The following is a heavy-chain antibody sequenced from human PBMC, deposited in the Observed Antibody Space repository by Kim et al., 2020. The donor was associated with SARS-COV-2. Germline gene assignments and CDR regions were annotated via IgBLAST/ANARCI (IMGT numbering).Heavy chain of an antibody. Sequence: GGSLRLSCSGSGFNFNNYAIHWVRQAPGKGLEWVAVISYDGSKKYYADSVKGRFSISRDNSNHTVFLQMNMLTTEDRAVFFCARERKSHTLAYFYGLDVWGQGTTVTVSS. V-gene: IGHV3-30*14. CDR2: ISYDGSKK. D-gene: IGHD2-21*01. CDR3: ARERKSHTLAYFYGLDV. J-gene: IGHJ6*02. CDR1: GFNFNNYA.